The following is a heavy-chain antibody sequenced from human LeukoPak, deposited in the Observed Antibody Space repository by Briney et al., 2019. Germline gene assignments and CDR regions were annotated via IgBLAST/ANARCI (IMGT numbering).Heavy chain of an antibody. J-gene: IGHJ4*02. CDR3: ARGPVRSGYLYYFGY. CDR2: IIPIFGTA. CDR1: GGTFSSYA. D-gene: IGHD3-3*01. V-gene: IGHV1-69*13. Sequence: AASVKVSCKASGGTFSSYAISWVRQAPGQGLEWMGGIIPIFGTANYAQKFQGRVTITADESTSTAYMELSSLRSEDTAVYYCARGPVRSGYLYYFGYWGQGTLVTVSS.